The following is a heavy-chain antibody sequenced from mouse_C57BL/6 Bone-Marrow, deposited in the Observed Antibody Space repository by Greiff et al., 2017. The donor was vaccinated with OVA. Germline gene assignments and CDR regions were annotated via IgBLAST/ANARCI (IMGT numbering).Heavy chain of an antibody. CDR1: GYTFTSYW. J-gene: IGHJ2*01. Sequence: QVQLQQPGAELVKPGASVKVSCKASGYTFTSYWMHWVKQRPGLGLEWIGRIHPSDSDTNYNQKFKGKATLTVDKSSSTAYMQLSSLTSEDSAVYYCAMERAFYYYGSSYVYWGQGTTLTVSS. V-gene: IGHV1-74*01. CDR2: IHPSDSDT. CDR3: AMERAFYYYGSSYVY. D-gene: IGHD1-1*01.